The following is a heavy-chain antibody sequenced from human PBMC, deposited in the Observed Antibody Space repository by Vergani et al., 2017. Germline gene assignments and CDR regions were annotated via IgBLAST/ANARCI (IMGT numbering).Heavy chain of an antibody. D-gene: IGHD5-18*01. Sequence: QVQLVQSGAEVKKPGSSVKVSCKASGGTFSSYAISWVRQAPGQGLEWMGRIIPILGIANYAQKFQCRVTITADKSTSTAYMELSSLRSEDTAVYYCAREDMDTAYGMDVWGQGTTVTVSS. CDR3: AREDMDTAYGMDV. CDR2: IIPILGIA. J-gene: IGHJ6*02. V-gene: IGHV1-69*04. CDR1: GGTFSSYA.